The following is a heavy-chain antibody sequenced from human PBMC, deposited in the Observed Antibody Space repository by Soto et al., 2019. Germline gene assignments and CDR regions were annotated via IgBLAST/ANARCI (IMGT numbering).Heavy chain of an antibody. CDR3: TPLALKDSSGWYEFSD. V-gene: IGHV3-15*07. CDR2: IKSKTDGGTT. Sequence: EVQLVESGGGLVKPGGSLRLYCAASDFTFSNVWMNWVRQAPGKGLEWVGRIKSKTDGGTTDYAAPVKGRFTISRDDSKNTLYLQMNSLKTEDTAVYYCTPLALKDSSGWYEFSDWGQGTLVTVSS. D-gene: IGHD6-19*01. J-gene: IGHJ4*02. CDR1: DFTFSNVW.